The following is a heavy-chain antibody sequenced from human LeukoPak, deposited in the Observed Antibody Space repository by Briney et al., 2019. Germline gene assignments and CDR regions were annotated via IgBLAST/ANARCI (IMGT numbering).Heavy chain of an antibody. CDR1: GGSISSYY. D-gene: IGHD3-22*01. V-gene: IGHV4-59*08. J-gene: IGHJ4*02. CDR2: IYYSGST. Sequence: PSETLSLTCTVSGGSISSYYWSWIRQPPGKGLEWIGYIYYSGSTNYNPSLKSRVTISVDTSKNQFSLKLSSVTAADTAVYYCARLLAGSGFTYYFDYWGQGTLVTVSS. CDR3: ARLLAGSGFTYYFDY.